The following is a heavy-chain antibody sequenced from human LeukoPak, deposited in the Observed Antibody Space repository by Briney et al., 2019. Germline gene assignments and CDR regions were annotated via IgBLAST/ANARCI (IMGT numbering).Heavy chain of an antibody. Sequence: SETLSLTCTVSGGSISSYYWSWIRQPPGKGLEWIGYIYYSGSTNYNPSLKSRVTISVDTSKNQFSLKLSSVTAADTAVYYCARRYSSSSKIYYYYYGMDVWGQGTTVTVSS. CDR3: ARRYSSSSKIYYYYYGMDV. J-gene: IGHJ6*02. V-gene: IGHV4-59*08. CDR2: IYYSGST. D-gene: IGHD6-13*01. CDR1: GGSISSYY.